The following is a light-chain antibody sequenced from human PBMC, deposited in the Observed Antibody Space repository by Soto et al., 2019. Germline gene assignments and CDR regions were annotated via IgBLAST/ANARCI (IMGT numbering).Light chain of an antibody. Sequence: QSALTQPASVSGSPGQSISISCTGTATDVGAYNYVSWYQQHPGRAPKLIIYAVTDRPSGVADRFSGSKSGDTASLTISGLQAEDEAHYYCSSFTTSYFDVFGPGTKVTVL. CDR1: ATDVGAYNY. J-gene: IGLJ1*01. CDR3: SSFTTSYFDV. CDR2: AVT. V-gene: IGLV2-14*01.